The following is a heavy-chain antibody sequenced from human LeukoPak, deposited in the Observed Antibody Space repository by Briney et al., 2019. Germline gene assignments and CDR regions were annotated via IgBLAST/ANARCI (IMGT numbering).Heavy chain of an antibody. CDR3: ARSPITFGGVIVRPFDY. Sequence: SETLSLTCTVSGGSISSSSYYWGWIRQSPGKGLEWIGSIYYSGSTYYNPSLKSRVTISVDTSKNQFSLKLSSVTAADTAVYYCARSPITFGGVIVRPFDYWGQGTLVTVSS. V-gene: IGHV4-39*07. CDR1: GGSISSSSYY. CDR2: IYYSGST. J-gene: IGHJ4*02. D-gene: IGHD3-16*02.